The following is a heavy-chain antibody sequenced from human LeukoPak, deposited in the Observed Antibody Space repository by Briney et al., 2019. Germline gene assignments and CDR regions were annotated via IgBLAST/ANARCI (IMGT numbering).Heavy chain of an antibody. CDR2: INPNSGGT. CDR3: AREAEVTTGVYFDY. Sequence: ASVKVSCKASGYTFTGYYMHWVRQAPGQGLEWMGWINPNSGGTNYAQKFQGWVTMTRDTSISTAYMELSRLRSDDTAVYYCAREAEVTTGVYFDYWGQGTLVTVSS. V-gene: IGHV1-2*04. D-gene: IGHD4-23*01. CDR1: GYTFTGYY. J-gene: IGHJ4*02.